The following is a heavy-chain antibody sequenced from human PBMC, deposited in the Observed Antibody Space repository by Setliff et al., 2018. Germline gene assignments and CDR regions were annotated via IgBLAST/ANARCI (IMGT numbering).Heavy chain of an antibody. D-gene: IGHD3-16*01. CDR2: MSYDPTKE. J-gene: IGHJ4*02. CDR1: EFNFGAYV. V-gene: IGHV3-30*04. CDR3: VRDRFRELQPFDH. Sequence: GGSLRLSCTASEFNFGAYVMHWVRQAPGKGLEWVAIMSYDPTKEYYADSVKGRFTISRDDSENTFYLQMNSLRPEDTAVYYCVRDRFRELQPFDHWGPGTLVTGSS.